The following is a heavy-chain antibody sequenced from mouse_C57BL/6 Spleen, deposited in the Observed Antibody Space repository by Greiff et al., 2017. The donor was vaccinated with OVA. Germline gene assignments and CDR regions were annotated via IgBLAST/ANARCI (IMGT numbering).Heavy chain of an antibody. V-gene: IGHV1-64*01. Sequence: QVQLQQPGAELVKPGASVKLSCKASGYTFTSYWMHWVKQRPGQGLEWIGMIHPNSGSTNYNEKFKSKATLTVDKSSSTAYMQLSSLTSEDSAVYYCARRRLTGYFDYWGQGTTLTVSS. CDR3: ARRRLTGYFDY. CDR2: IHPNSGST. D-gene: IGHD1-1*01. CDR1: GYTFTSYW. J-gene: IGHJ2*01.